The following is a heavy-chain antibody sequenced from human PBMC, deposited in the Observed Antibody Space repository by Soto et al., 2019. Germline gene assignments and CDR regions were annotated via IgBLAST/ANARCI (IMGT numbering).Heavy chain of an antibody. V-gene: IGHV3-15*01. CDR3: TTEVRGRYCDWLADY. Sequence: EVQLVESGGGLVQPGGSLRLSCAASGFTFSNAWMSWVRQAPGKGLEWVGRIKSETDGGTTDYAAPVKGRFTISRDXSXTTLYLQMSSLRTEDTAVYYCTTEVRGRYCDWLADYWGQGTLVTVSS. D-gene: IGHD3-9*01. CDR1: GFTFSNAW. J-gene: IGHJ4*02. CDR2: IKSETDGGTT.